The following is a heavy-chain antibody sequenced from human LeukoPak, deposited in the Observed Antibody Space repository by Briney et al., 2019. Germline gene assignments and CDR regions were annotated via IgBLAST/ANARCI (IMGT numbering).Heavy chain of an antibody. CDR2: INPNSGAT. D-gene: IGHD3-3*01. CDR1: GYTFTDYY. J-gene: IGHJ3*02. Sequence: GASVKVSCKASGYTFTDYYMHWVRQAPGQGLEWMAWINPNSGATNFAQKFQGRVTLTRDRPLSTAYMELSRLTSDDTAVYYCARPRVITTVSEALNIWGQGTLVSVSS. CDR3: ARPRVITTVSEALNI. V-gene: IGHV1-2*02.